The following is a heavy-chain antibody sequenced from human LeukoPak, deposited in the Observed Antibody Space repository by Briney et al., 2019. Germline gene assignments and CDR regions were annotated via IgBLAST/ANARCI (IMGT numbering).Heavy chain of an antibody. CDR2: IYYSGST. V-gene: IGHV4-39*01. D-gene: IGHD5-12*01. Sequence: SETLSLTCTVSGGSISSSSYYWGWIRQPPGKGLEWIGSIYYSGSTYYNPSLKSRVTISVDTSKNQFSLKLSSVTAADTAVYYCARRSHGGYDRSLDYWGQGTLVTVSS. J-gene: IGHJ4*02. CDR3: ARRSHGGYDRSLDY. CDR1: GGSISSSSYY.